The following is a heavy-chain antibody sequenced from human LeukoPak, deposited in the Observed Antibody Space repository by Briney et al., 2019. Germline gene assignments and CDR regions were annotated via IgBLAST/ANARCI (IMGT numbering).Heavy chain of an antibody. D-gene: IGHD1-26*01. CDR3: ARLGPRGSSGWFDP. V-gene: IGHV4-39*01. CDR1: GGSISSSSYY. Sequence: NSSETLSLTCTVSGGSISSSSYYWGWIRQPPGKGLEWIGSIYYSGSTYYNPSLKSRVTISVDTSKNQFSLKLSSVTAADTAVYYCARLGPRGSSGWFDPWGQGTLVTVSS. CDR2: IYYSGST. J-gene: IGHJ5*02.